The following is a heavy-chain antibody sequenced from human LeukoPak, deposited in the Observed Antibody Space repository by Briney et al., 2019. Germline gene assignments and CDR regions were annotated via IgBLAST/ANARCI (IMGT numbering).Heavy chain of an antibody. V-gene: IGHV4-59*01. CDR3: VRGRTLIVDIFDY. J-gene: IGHJ4*02. CDR1: GASISRYS. D-gene: IGHD3-22*01. Sequence: SETLSLTCSVSGASISRYSWSWIRQPPGKGLEWIGFVYNSGSTDYNPSLKSRLTISVDTSKNQFSLKLSSVTAAGTAVYCCVRGRTLIVDIFDYWGQGTLVTVSS. CDR2: VYNSGST.